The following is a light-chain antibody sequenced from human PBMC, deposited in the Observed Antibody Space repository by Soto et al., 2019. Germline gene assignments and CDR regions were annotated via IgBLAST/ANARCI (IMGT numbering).Light chain of an antibody. CDR1: SSDVGGYSY. CDR3: SSYTSSSLYV. J-gene: IGLJ1*01. CDR2: EVS. V-gene: IGLV2-8*01. Sequence: QSALTQPPSASGSPGQSVAISCTGTSSDVGGYSYVSWYQQHPGKAPKLMIYEVSKRPSGVPDRFSGSKSGNTASLTVSGLQAEDEADYYCSSYTSSSLYVFGTGTKVTVL.